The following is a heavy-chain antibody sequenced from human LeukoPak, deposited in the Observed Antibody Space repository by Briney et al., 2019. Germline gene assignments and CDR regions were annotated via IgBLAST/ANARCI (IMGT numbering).Heavy chain of an antibody. CDR2: IYSDGST. CDR1: GFTFSHYS. V-gene: IGHV3-53*01. CDR3: ARDWGYCSSTSCHVFDY. D-gene: IGHD2-2*01. J-gene: IGHJ4*02. Sequence: GGSLRLSCAASGFTFSHYSMHWVRQAPGKGLEWVSVIYSDGSTYYADSVKGRFTISRDNSKNTLYLQMNSLRAEDTAVYYCARDWGYCSSTSCHVFDYWGQGTLVTVSS.